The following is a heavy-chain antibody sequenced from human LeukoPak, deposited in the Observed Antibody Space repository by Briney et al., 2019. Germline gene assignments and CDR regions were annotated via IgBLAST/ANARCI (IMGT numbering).Heavy chain of an antibody. D-gene: IGHD3-16*01. CDR1: GFTFSSYG. V-gene: IGHV3-30*03. CDR2: ISYDGSNK. Sequence: GRSLRLSCAASGFTFSSYGIHWVRQAPGKGLEWVAVISYDGSNKFYADSVKGRFTISRHNSKNTLYLQMNSLRAEDTAVYYCAREVGGSAFDIWGQGTMVTVSS. J-gene: IGHJ3*02. CDR3: AREVGGSAFDI.